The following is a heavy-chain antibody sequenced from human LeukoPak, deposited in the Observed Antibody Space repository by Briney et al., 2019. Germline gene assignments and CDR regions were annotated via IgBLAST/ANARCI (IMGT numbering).Heavy chain of an antibody. D-gene: IGHD3-10*02. V-gene: IGHV3-7*01. CDR1: GFAFSNYW. CDR2: IKQDGSDK. J-gene: IGHJ3*02. CDR3: ASPFEPMSDAFDI. Sequence: GGSLRLSCAASGFAFSNYWMSWVRQAPGKGLEWVANIKQDGSDKYYMDSVKGRFTISRDDAKNSLYLQMNTLRAEDTAVYYCASPFEPMSDAFDIWGQGTMVTVSS.